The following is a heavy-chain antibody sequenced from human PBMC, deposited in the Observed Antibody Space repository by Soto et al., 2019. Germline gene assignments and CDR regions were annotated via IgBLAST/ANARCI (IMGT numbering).Heavy chain of an antibody. CDR1: GFTFNNYG. Sequence: QVQLVESGGGVVQPGGSLRLSCAASGFTFNNYGMHWVRQAPGKGLELLAVIWNDGSGSNYATSVKGRFTISRDNSKLTLYLQMITPGGGDKVVHFCERRQISPATRRAGAASGGMGVWGQGTPVTVS. V-gene: IGHV3-33*03. CDR2: IWNDGSGS. D-gene: IGHD6-13*01. J-gene: IGHJ6*02. CDR3: ERRQISPATRRAGAASGGMGV.